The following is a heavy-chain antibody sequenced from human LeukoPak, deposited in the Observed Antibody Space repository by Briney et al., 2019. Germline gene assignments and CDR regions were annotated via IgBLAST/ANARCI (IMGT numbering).Heavy chain of an antibody. D-gene: IGHD6-13*01. CDR2: MNPNSGNT. J-gene: IGHJ5*02. CDR1: GYTFTNHD. CDR3: ATYSGSSGRGVDP. V-gene: IGHV1-8*01. Sequence: GASMKVSCKASGYTFTNHDINWVRQATGQGLEWMGWMNPNSGNTGYAQKFQGRITMTRDTSISTAYMELSSLTSEDTAIYFCATYSGSSGRGVDPWGQGTLVTVSS.